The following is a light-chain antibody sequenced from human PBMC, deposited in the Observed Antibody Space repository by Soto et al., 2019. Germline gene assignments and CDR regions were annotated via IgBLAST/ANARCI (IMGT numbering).Light chain of an antibody. CDR2: EVN. V-gene: IGLV2-23*02. J-gene: IGLJ2*01. CDR1: SSDFGNYNL. Sequence: QSALTQPASVSGSPGQSITISCTGTSSDFGNYNLVSWYQQHPGKVPKLILFEVNKRPSGVSGRFSGSKSGNTASLTISGLQSEDEADYYCASWDDNLNGPVFGRGTKLTVL. CDR3: ASWDDNLNGPV.